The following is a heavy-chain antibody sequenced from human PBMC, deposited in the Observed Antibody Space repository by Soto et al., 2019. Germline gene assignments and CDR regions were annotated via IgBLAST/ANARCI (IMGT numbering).Heavy chain of an antibody. Sequence: GGSLRLSCAASEVTFITYAMSWVRQAPGKGLEWVSAISGTGDRTYYAESVKGRFTISRDNANNTLYLQMNSLRAEDTALYYCAKDVRRPKDYYDSSSYYETGGFEVWGQGTLVTVS. CDR2: ISGTGDRT. V-gene: IGHV3-23*01. CDR3: AKDVRRPKDYYDSSSYYETGGFEV. CDR1: EVTFITYA. D-gene: IGHD3-22*01. J-gene: IGHJ3*01.